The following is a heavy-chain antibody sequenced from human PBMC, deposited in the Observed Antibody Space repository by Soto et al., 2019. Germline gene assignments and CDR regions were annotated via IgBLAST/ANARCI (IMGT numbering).Heavy chain of an antibody. CDR1: GYTFTSYY. J-gene: IGHJ6*02. CDR2: FHPSGGST. V-gene: IGHV1-46*01. CDR3: ARTLLPTWYYGMDV. Sequence: QVQLEQSGAEVKKPGASVKVSCKASGYTFTSYYKHWVRQAHGQGLERMGIFHPSGGSTSYAQKFQGRATMHRDTSTSTVDMELSSLRSEDTAVYYCARTLLPTWYYGMDVWGQGTTGTAS.